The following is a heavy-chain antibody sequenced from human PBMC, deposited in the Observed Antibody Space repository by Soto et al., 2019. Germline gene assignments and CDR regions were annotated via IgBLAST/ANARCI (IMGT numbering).Heavy chain of an antibody. J-gene: IGHJ5*02. V-gene: IGHV4-59*08. D-gene: IGHD2-21*01. CDR2: IYYSGST. Sequence: PSETLSLTCTVSGGSISSYHWSWIRQPPGKGLEWIGYIYYSGSTNYNPYIKSRVTISVDTSKNQFSLKLSSVTAADTAVYYCARQPTTGDTDLWFDPWGQGTLVTAPQ. CDR1: GGSISSYH. CDR3: ARQPTTGDTDLWFDP.